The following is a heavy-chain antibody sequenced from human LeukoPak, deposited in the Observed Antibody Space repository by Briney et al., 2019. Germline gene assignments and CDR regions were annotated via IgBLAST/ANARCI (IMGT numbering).Heavy chain of an antibody. CDR3: VRGASTWYHWDY. J-gene: IGHJ4*02. CDR1: GFTFTSYD. D-gene: IGHD6-13*01. Sequence: GGCLRLFCAAAGFTFTSYDTYWVRHPTGKGLEWVSSIGNASNTDYPDSVEGRFTTSRENAKNSLYLQMNSLRVGDTALYYCVRGASTWYHWDYWGQGTLVTVSS. V-gene: IGHV3-13*04. CDR2: IGNASNT.